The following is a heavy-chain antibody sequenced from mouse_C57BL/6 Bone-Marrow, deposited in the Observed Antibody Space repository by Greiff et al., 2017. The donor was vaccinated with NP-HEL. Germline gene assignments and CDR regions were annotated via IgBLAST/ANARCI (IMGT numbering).Heavy chain of an antibody. CDR2: IYPRSGNT. CDR3: APGFAY. Sequence: VHLVESGAELARPGASVKLSCKASGYTFTSYGISWVKQRTGQGLELIGEIYPRSGNTYYNEKFKGKATLTADKSSSTAYMELRILTSEDSAVYFCAPGFAYWGQGTLVTFSA. J-gene: IGHJ3*01. V-gene: IGHV1-81*01. CDR1: GYTFTSYG.